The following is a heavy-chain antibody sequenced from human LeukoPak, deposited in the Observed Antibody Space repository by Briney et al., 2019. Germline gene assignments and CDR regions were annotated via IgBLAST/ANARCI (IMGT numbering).Heavy chain of an antibody. CDR2: ISSSSYI. J-gene: IGHJ3*02. CDR3: ARGGTATRAFDI. CDR1: GFTFSSYW. Sequence: GGSLRLSCAASGFTFSSYWMSWVRQAPGKGVEWVSSISSSSYIYYADSVKGRFTISRDNAKNSLYLQMNSLRAGDTAVYYCARGGTATRAFDIWGQGTMVTVSS. V-gene: IGHV3-21*01. D-gene: IGHD1-26*01.